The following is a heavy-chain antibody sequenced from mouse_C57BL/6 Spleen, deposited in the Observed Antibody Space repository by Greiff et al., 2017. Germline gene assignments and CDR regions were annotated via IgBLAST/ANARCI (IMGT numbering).Heavy chain of an antibody. D-gene: IGHD2-3*01. CDR1: GYTFTEYT. Sequence: QVQLQQSGAELVKPGASVKLSCKASGYTFTEYTIHWVKQRSGQGLEWIGWVYPGSGSIKYNEKFKDKATLTADKSSSTVSMELSRLTSEDSAVYFCARHGPGWLLDRYYFDYWGQGTTLTVSS. CDR2: VYPGSGSI. V-gene: IGHV1-62-2*01. CDR3: ARHGPGWLLDRYYFDY. J-gene: IGHJ2*01.